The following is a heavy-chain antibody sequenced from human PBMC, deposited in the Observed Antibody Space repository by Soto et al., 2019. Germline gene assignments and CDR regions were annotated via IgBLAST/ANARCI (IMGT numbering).Heavy chain of an antibody. D-gene: IGHD3-10*01. CDR1: VYTFTGYY. CDR2: INPNSGGT. CDR3: ARGLWFGELSFEY. V-gene: IGHV1-2*04. J-gene: IGHJ4*02. Sequence: ASVKVSCKASVYTFTGYYMHWVRQAPGQGLAWMGWINPNSGGTNYAQKLQGWVTMTSDTSISTAYMELSGVESDDKAVYYCARGLWFGELSFEYWGQGTLVTVSS.